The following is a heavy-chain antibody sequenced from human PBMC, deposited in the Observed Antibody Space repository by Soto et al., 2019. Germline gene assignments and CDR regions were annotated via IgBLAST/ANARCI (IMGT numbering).Heavy chain of an antibody. CDR2: IFYGHGT. V-gene: IGHV4-39*01. Sequence: QVQLQESGPGLVNPSETLSLTCTVSGGSVTSSTSSWAWVRQPPGKGLHWIGTIFYGHGTYYNPSLESRVTLSLATSKIQFSLELTSVTAADTAVYYCARQPTGYPNWFDAWGRGILVIVSS. D-gene: IGHD3-9*01. CDR3: ARQPTGYPNWFDA. J-gene: IGHJ5*02. CDR1: GGSVTSSTSS.